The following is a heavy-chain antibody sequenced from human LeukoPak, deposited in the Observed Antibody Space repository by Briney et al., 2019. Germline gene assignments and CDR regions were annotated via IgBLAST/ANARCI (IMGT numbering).Heavy chain of an antibody. J-gene: IGHJ4*02. CDR3: ARGGYYDYVWGSYRYEYFDY. V-gene: IGHV4-34*01. D-gene: IGHD3-16*02. CDR1: GGSFSGYY. Sequence: SETLSLTCAVYGGSFSGYYWSWIRQPPGKGLEWIGEINHSGGTNYNPSLKSRVTISVDTSKNQFSLKLSSVTAADTAVYYCARGGYYDYVWGSYRYEYFDYWGQGTLVTVSS. CDR2: INHSGGT.